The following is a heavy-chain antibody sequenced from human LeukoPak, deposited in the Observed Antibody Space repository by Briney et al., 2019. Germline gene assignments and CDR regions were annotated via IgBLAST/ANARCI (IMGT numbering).Heavy chain of an antibody. V-gene: IGHV1-2*02. CDR3: ARTYSRITIFGVVTYTNYFDY. CDR2: INPNSGGT. J-gene: IGHJ4*02. CDR1: GYTFTGCY. D-gene: IGHD3-3*01. Sequence: ASVKVSCKASGYTFTGCYMHWVRQAPGQGLEWMGWINPNSGGTNYAQKFQGRVTMTRDTSISTAYMELSRLRSDDTAVYYCARTYSRITIFGVVTYTNYFDYWGQGTLVTVPS.